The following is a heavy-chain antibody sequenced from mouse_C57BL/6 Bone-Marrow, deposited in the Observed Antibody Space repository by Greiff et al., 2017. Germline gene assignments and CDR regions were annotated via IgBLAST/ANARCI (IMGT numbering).Heavy chain of an antibody. V-gene: IGHV14-4*01. Sequence: EVQLQQSGAELVRPGASVKLSCTASGFNIKDDYMHWVKQRPEQGLEWIGWIDPENGDTEYASKFQGKATITADTSSNTAYLQLSSLTSEDTAVYYCTTWDYDGFAYGGQGTLVTVSA. CDR2: IDPENGDT. CDR1: GFNIKDDY. CDR3: TTWDYDGFAY. J-gene: IGHJ3*01. D-gene: IGHD2-4*01.